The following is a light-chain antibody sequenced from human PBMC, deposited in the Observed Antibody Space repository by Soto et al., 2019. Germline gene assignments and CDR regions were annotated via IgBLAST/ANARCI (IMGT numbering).Light chain of an antibody. Sequence: ALTQPASVSGSPGQSITISCTGSSTDIGFYDFVSWYQQQPGKAPRLVIYEVSGRPSGISVRFSGSKSGNTASLTISGLQADDEGDYYCSSYTKTTTAYVFGTGTKVTVL. CDR1: STDIGFYDF. CDR3: SSYTKTTTAYV. V-gene: IGLV2-14*01. J-gene: IGLJ1*01. CDR2: EVS.